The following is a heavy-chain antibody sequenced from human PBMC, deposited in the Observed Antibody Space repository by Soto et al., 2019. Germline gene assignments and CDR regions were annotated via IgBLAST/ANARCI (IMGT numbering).Heavy chain of an antibody. V-gene: IGHV3-33*01. CDR2: IWYDGSNK. J-gene: IGHJ4*02. Sequence: QVQLVESGGGEVQPGRSLILSCAASGFTFSSHGMHWVRQAPGKGLEWVAVIWYDGSNKYYADSVKGRFTISRDNSKNTLYLQMNSLRAEDTAVYYCARWGNWKVADYWGQGTLVTVSS. D-gene: IGHD1-1*01. CDR3: ARWGNWKVADY. CDR1: GFTFSSHG.